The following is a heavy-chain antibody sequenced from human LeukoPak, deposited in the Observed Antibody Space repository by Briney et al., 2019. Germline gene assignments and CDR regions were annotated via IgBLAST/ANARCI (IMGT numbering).Heavy chain of an antibody. D-gene: IGHD6-13*01. V-gene: IGHV3-23*01. Sequence: PGGSLRLSCAASGFTFSSCAMSWVRQAPGKGLEWFSAISGSGGNTYYADSVKGRFTISRDNSKNTLYLQMNSLRAEDTAVYYCAKDRIAAAGYDYWGQGTLVTVSS. CDR1: GFTFSSCA. J-gene: IGHJ4*02. CDR2: ISGSGGNT. CDR3: AKDRIAAAGYDY.